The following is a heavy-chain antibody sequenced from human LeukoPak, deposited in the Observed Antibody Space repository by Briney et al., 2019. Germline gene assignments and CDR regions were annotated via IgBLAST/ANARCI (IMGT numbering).Heavy chain of an antibody. J-gene: IGHJ4*02. CDR3: ARDPCHGALDY. CDR2: IKQDGTEE. D-gene: IGHD2-2*01. Sequence: GGSLRLSCVASGFTFSSSWMSWVRRAPGKGLEWVANIKQDGTEEYYVDSVRGRFSISKDNAKDSLYLQMNSLRAEDTAVYYCARDPCHGALDYWGQGALVTVSS. V-gene: IGHV3-7*03. CDR1: GFTFSSSW.